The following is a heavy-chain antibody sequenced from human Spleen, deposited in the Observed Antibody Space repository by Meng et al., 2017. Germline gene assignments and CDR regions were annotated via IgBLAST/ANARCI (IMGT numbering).Heavy chain of an antibody. CDR1: GGSISSYF. J-gene: IGHJ4*02. CDR3: ARLERSGWAFDS. D-gene: IGHD6-19*01. CDR2: IYSSGTT. Sequence: QVQRPGPGPGLVKPSGTLSLTCTVSGGSISSYFWTWIRQSADKGLEWIGRIYSSGTTKYNPSLESRVTVSLDTSKNQFSLKLTSVTAADTAVYYCARLERSGWAFDSWGPGTLVTVSS. V-gene: IGHV4-4*07.